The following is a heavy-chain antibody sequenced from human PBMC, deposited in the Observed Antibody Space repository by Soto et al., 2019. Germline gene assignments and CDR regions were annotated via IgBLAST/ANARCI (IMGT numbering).Heavy chain of an antibody. D-gene: IGHD3-22*01. CDR2: INHSGST. CDR3: ARALYATRFNYYDSSGPIDY. Sequence: SETLSLTCAVYGGSFSGYYWSWIRQPPGKGLEWIGEINHSGSTNYNPSLKSRVTISVDTSKNQFSLKLSSVTAADTAVYYCARALYATRFNYYDSSGPIDYWGQGTLVTVSS. CDR1: GGSFSGYY. V-gene: IGHV4-34*01. J-gene: IGHJ4*02.